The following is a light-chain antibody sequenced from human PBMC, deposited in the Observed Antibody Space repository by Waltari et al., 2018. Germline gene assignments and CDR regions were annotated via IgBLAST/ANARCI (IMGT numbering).Light chain of an antibody. V-gene: IGLV2-14*03. Sequence: QSALTQPASVSGSPGQSNTMSCTGTTSDIGGYKHVSWYQQHPGKAPKVVIYDVNKRPSGVPNRFSASKSCNTASLTISGLQPEDEAEYYCTSYSDNSASPYVFGTGTKVTV. CDR3: TSYSDNSASPYV. J-gene: IGLJ1*01. CDR1: TSDIGGYKH. CDR2: DVN.